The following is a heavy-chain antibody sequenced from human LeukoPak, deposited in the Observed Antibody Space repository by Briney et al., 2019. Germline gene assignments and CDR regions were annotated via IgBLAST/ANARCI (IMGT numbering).Heavy chain of an antibody. Sequence: SSVNVSCKASGCTFSCYAISWVRQAPGQGLEWMGGINPIFGTANYAQKFQGRVTITAEKSTSTAYMELSSLRSEDTAVYYCASKYCSGGSCSNWGPFFDYWGQGTLVTVSS. J-gene: IGHJ4*02. CDR2: INPIFGTA. CDR1: GCTFSCYA. D-gene: IGHD2-15*01. V-gene: IGHV1-69*06. CDR3: ASKYCSGGSCSNWGPFFDY.